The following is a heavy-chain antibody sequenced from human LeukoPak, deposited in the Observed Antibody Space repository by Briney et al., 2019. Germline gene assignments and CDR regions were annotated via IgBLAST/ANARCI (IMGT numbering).Heavy chain of an antibody. Sequence: GGSLRLSCSASGXTFSSYGMHWVRQAPGKGLEWVAVISYDGSNKYYADSVKGRFTISRDNSKNTLYLQMNSLRAEDTAVYYCANSGYSGYDLDYWGQGTLVTVSS. CDR1: GXTFSSYG. CDR2: ISYDGSNK. V-gene: IGHV3-30*18. CDR3: ANSGYSGYDLDY. J-gene: IGHJ4*02. D-gene: IGHD5-12*01.